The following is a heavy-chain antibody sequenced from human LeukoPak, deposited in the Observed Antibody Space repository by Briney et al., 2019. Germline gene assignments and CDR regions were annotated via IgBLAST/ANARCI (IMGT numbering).Heavy chain of an antibody. CDR3: AKGPYYYGSGSYSPNYYYAMDV. Sequence: GGSLRLSCAASGFTFNSFGIHWVRQAPGKGLEWVAVIYYDGGNNFYSDSVKGRFTISRDNSKNTLYMQMNSLRGADTAVYYCAKGPYYYGSGSYSPNYYYAMDVWGQGTTVTVSS. V-gene: IGHV3-33*06. J-gene: IGHJ6*02. CDR2: IYYDGGNN. CDR1: GFTFNSFG. D-gene: IGHD3-10*01.